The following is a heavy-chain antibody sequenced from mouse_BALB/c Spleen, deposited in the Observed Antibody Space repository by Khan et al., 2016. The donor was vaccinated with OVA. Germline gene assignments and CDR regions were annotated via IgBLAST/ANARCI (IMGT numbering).Heavy chain of an antibody. CDR2: IDPTTGYT. CDR3: TSHGISSTWFGY. V-gene: IGHV1-7*01. CDR1: GYTFTNYW. Sequence: QVRLQQSGAELAKPGASVKMSCKASGYTFTNYWMHWVKQRLGQGLEWIGYIDPTTGYTEYNQKFKDKATLTADKSSSSSYMQLSRLTSDDSSVYYCTSHGISSTWFGYWGQGTLVTVSA. J-gene: IGHJ3*01. D-gene: IGHD1-1*01.